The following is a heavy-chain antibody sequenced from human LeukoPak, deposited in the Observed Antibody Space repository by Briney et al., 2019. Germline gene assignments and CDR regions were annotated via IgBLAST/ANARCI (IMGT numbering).Heavy chain of an antibody. CDR1: GGSISTYY. Sequence: SETLSLTCTVSGGSISTYYLSWIRQPPGKGLEWIGYIYHSGSTNYNPSLKSRVTISVDTSKNQFSLKLSSVTASDTAVYYCARAPWGLQVDYWGQGTLVTVSS. V-gene: IGHV4-59*01. D-gene: IGHD4-11*01. CDR2: IYHSGST. J-gene: IGHJ4*02. CDR3: ARAPWGLQVDY.